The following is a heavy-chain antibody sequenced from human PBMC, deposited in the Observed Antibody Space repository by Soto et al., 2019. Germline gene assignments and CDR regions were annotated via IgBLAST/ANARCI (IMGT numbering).Heavy chain of an antibody. CDR2: ISSSGGST. D-gene: IGHD6-6*01. V-gene: IGHV3-23*01. Sequence: GSTKLASAASGDTLSTYAIDVVLKKTGKGLEWVSAISSSGGSTYYTDSVKGRFTISRDNSKNTLYLQMNSLRVEDTAVYYCATPENSLSWGTGPDYWVQGTLVIVSS. CDR1: GDTLSTYA. J-gene: IGHJ4*02. CDR3: ATPENSLSWGTGPDY.